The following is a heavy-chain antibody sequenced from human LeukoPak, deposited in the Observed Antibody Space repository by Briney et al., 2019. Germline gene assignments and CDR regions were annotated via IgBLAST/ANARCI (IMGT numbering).Heavy chain of an antibody. Sequence: GGSLRLSCAASGFTFSSYWMHWVRQAPGKGLVWVSRIKGDGGSPTYADSVKGRFTISRDNAKHTLYLQMNTLRAEDTAVYYCARKPDYYGADYWGQGTLVTVSS. CDR2: IKGDGGSP. J-gene: IGHJ4*02. CDR3: ARKPDYYGADY. CDR1: GFTFSSYW. D-gene: IGHD3-10*01. V-gene: IGHV3-74*01.